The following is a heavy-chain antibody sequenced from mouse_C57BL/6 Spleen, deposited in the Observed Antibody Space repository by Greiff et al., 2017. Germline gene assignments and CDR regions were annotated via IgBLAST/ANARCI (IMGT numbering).Heavy chain of an antibody. CDR3: ASWGYGLGAD. Sequence: QVQLQQPGAELVRPGSSVKLSCKASGYTFTSYWMHWVKQRPIQGLEWIGNIDPSDSETDYNQKFKDKATLTVDKSSSTAYMQLSSLTSEDSAGYYCASWGYGLGADWGQGTLVTVSA. CDR1: GYTFTSYW. CDR2: IDPSDSET. V-gene: IGHV1-52*01. D-gene: IGHD2-2*01. J-gene: IGHJ3*01.